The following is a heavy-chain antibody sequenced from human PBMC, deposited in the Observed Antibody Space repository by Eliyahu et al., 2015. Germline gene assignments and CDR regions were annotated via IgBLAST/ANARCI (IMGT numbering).Heavy chain of an antibody. CDR3: ARLIAAAGTIDY. J-gene: IGHJ4*02. Sequence: QLQLQESGPGLVKPSETLSLTCTVXGGSISSSSYYWGWIRQPPGKGLEWIGGIYYSGGTYYNPSLKSRVTISVDTSKNQFSLKLSSVTAADTAVYYCARLIAAAGTIDYWGQGTLVTVSS. CDR2: IYYSGGT. D-gene: IGHD6-13*01. CDR1: GGSISSSSYY. V-gene: IGHV4-39*01.